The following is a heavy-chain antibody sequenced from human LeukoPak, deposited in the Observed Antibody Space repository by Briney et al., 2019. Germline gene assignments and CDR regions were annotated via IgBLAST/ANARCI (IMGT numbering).Heavy chain of an antibody. Sequence: GGSLRLSCAASGFTFSSYAMHWVRQAPGKGLEWVAVISYDGSNKYYADSVKGRFTISRDNSKNTLYLQMNSLRAEDTAVYYCLPRWVSGAFDIWGQGTMVTVSS. J-gene: IGHJ3*02. V-gene: IGHV3-30*04. CDR2: ISYDGSNK. CDR3: LPRWVSGAFDI. D-gene: IGHD4-23*01. CDR1: GFTFSSYA.